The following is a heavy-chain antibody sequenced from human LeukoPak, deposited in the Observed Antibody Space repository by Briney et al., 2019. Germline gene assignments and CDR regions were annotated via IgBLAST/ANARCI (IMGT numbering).Heavy chain of an antibody. V-gene: IGHV4-4*07. CDR2: IYTSGST. J-gene: IGHJ4*02. CDR1: GGSISSYY. Sequence: SETLSLTCTVSGGSISSYYWSWIRQPAGKGLEWIGRIYTSGSTNYNPSLKSRVTMSVDTSKNQFSLKLSSVTAADTAVYYCARENYGDFIYGAAYFDYWGQGTLVTVSS. D-gene: IGHD4-17*01. CDR3: ARENYGDFIYGAAYFDY.